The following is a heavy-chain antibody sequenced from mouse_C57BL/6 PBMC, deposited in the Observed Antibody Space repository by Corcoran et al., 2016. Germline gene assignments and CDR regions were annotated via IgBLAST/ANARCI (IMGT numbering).Heavy chain of an antibody. CDR2: INPNNGGT. CDR3: ASRSYYNNPDY. Sequence: EVQLQQSGPELVKPGASVKISCKASGYTFTDYYMNWVKQSHGKSLEWIGDINPNNGGTSYNQKFKGKATLTVDKSSSTAYMELRSLTSEDSAVYYCASRSYYNNPDYWCQGTTLTVSS. J-gene: IGHJ2*01. CDR1: GYTFTDYY. V-gene: IGHV1-26*01. D-gene: IGHD2-5*01.